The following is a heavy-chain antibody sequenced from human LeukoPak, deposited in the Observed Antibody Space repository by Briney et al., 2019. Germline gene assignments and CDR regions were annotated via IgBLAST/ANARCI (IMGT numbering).Heavy chain of an antibody. V-gene: IGHV1-2*02. CDR3: ARAYDGSGNLDY. Sequence: ASVKVSCKGSGYTFTDYYMHWVRQAPGPGLEWMGWIYPNRGGTNYAQKFQGRVTMTRDTSINTAYMELSRLRSDDTAVYYCARAYDGSGNLDYWGQGTLVTVSS. CDR2: IYPNRGGT. CDR1: GYTFTDYY. J-gene: IGHJ4*02. D-gene: IGHD3-22*01.